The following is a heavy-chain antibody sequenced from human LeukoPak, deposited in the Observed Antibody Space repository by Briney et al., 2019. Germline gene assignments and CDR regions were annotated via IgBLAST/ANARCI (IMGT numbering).Heavy chain of an antibody. CDR1: GFTFSSYE. V-gene: IGHV3-48*03. J-gene: IGHJ4*02. CDR2: ISSSGSTI. D-gene: IGHD3-3*01. Sequence: PGGSLRLSCAASGFTFSSYEMNRVRQAPGKGLEWVSYISSSGSTIYYADSVKGRFTISRDNSKNTLYLQMNSLRAEDTAVYYCAKLVHDFWSGYSDYWGQGTLVTVSS. CDR3: AKLVHDFWSGYSDY.